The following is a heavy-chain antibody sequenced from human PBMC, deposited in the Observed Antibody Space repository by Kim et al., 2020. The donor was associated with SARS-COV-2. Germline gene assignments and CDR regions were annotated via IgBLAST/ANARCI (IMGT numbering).Heavy chain of an antibody. CDR1: GFIFSSYS. D-gene: IGHD3-16*01. CDR2: IRTSTNTI. CDR3: ARDYVYGFDY. Sequence: GGSLRLSCAASGFIFSSYSMNWVRQAPGKGLEWLSYIRTSTNTIYYADSVKGRFTISKDNAYKSLYLQMNSLRAEDTAVYYCARDYVYGFDYWGQGTLVTVSS. V-gene: IGHV3-48*01. J-gene: IGHJ4*02.